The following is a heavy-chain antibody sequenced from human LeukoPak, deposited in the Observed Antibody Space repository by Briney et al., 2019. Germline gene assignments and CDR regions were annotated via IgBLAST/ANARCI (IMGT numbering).Heavy chain of an antibody. CDR1: GGSFSGYY. CDR2: INQSGST. Sequence: SETLSLTCAVYGGSFSGYYWSWIRQPPGKGLEWIGEINQSGSTSYNPSLKSRVTISVDTSKNHFSLKVSSVTAADTAVYYCARRWNARLYNWFDPRGQGTLVTVSS. D-gene: IGHD1-1*01. CDR3: ARRWNARLYNWFDP. J-gene: IGHJ5*02. V-gene: IGHV4-34*01.